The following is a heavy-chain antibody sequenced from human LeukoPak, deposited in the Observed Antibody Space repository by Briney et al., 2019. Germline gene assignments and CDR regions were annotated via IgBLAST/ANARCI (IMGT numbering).Heavy chain of an antibody. CDR3: EGSYYDSTGYYDY. V-gene: IGHV1-69*05. D-gene: IGHD3-22*01. CDR2: IIPIFGTA. Sequence: SVKVSCKASGGTFSSYAISWVRQAPGQGLEWMGGIIPIFGTANYAQKFQGRVTMTRDISTTTAYMELRSLTSDDTAVYYCEGSYYDSTGYYDYWGQGTLVTVSS. J-gene: IGHJ4*02. CDR1: GGTFSSYA.